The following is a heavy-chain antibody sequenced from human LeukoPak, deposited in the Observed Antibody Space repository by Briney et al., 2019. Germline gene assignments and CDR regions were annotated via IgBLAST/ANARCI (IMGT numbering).Heavy chain of an antibody. D-gene: IGHD4-17*01. CDR3: ARESVFTVTPGGDAFDI. V-gene: IGHV3-20*04. CDR1: GFTFDDYG. CDR2: INWNGGST. Sequence: PGGSLRLSCAASGFTFDDYGMSWVRQAPGKGLEWVSGINWNGGSTGYADSVKGRFTISRDNAKNSLYLQMNSLRAEDTALYYCARESVFTVTPGGDAFDIWGQGTMVTVSS. J-gene: IGHJ3*02.